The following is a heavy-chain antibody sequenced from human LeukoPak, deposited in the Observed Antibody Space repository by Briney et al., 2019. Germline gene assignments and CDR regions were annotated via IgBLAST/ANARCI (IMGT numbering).Heavy chain of an antibody. CDR1: GFCFSDYT. CDR2: LQPDGSYQ. J-gene: IGHJ4*02. CDR3: ARGLHDRSWYGAH. Sequence: PGRSLRLSCAASGFCFSDYTMQWVRQAPGKGLEWVALLQPDGSYQYSADSLKGRFTISRDNFKNALYLQMNSLRLEDTAVYYCARGLHDRSWYGAHWGQGTLLSVSS. D-gene: IGHD6-13*01. V-gene: IGHV3-30*04.